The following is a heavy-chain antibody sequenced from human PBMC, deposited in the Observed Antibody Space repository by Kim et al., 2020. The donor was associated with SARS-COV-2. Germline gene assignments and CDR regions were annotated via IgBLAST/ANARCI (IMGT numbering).Heavy chain of an antibody. CDR3: ARAVFDHYYYYYGMDV. D-gene: IGHD3-3*01. J-gene: IGHJ6*02. CDR2: IYYSGST. Sequence: SETLSLTCTVSGGSISSYYWSWIRQPPGKGLEWIGYIYYSGSTNYNPSLKSRVTISVDTSKNQFSLKLSSVTAADTAGDYCARAVFDHYYYYYGMDVWGQGTTVTVSS. V-gene: IGHV4-59*13. CDR1: GGSISSYY.